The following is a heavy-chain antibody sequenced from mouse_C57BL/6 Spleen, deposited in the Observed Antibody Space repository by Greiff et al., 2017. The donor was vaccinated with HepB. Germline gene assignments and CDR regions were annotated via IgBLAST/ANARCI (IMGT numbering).Heavy chain of an antibody. V-gene: IGHV3-6*01. CDR2: ISYDGSN. D-gene: IGHD1-1*01. J-gene: IGHJ1*03. CDR1: GYSITSGYY. Sequence: EVQLVESGPGLVKPSQSLSLTCSVTGYSITSGYYWNWIRQFPGNKLEWMGYISYDGSNNYNPSLKNRISITRDTSKNQFFLKLNSVTTEDTATYYCARAGVIITTDWYFDVWGTGTTVTVSS. CDR3: ARAGVIITTDWYFDV.